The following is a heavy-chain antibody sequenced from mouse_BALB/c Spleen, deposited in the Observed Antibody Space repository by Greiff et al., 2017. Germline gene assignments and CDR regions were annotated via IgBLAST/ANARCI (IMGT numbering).Heavy chain of an antibody. Sequence: DVQLVESGGGLVQPGGSLKLSCAASGFTFSSYTMSWVRQTPEKRLEWVAYISNGGGSTYYPDTVKGRFTISRDNAKNTLYLQMSSLKSEDTAMYYCVYYDYDGGFAYWGQGTLVTVSA. CDR2: ISNGGGST. J-gene: IGHJ3*01. V-gene: IGHV5-12-2*01. D-gene: IGHD2-4*01. CDR1: GFTFSSYT. CDR3: VYYDYDGGFAY.